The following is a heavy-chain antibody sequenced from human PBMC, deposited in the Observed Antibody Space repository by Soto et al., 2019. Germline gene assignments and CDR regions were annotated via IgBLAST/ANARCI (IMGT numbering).Heavy chain of an antibody. Sequence: SETLSLTCTVSGDSIGNYFWSWIRQPAGKGLEWIGRIYTSGSSNYNPSLKSRLTMSVDTSKNQVSLNLRSVTAADTAVYYCARDPGTSMIENYYNGMDVWGRGTTVTVSS. J-gene: IGHJ6*02. CDR2: IYTSGSS. CDR3: ARDPGTSMIENYYNGMDV. V-gene: IGHV4-4*07. D-gene: IGHD3-16*01. CDR1: GDSIGNYF.